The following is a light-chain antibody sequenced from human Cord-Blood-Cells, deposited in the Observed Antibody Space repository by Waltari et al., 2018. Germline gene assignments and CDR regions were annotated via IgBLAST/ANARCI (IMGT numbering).Light chain of an antibody. V-gene: IGKV1-39*01. CDR1: QSISSH. J-gene: IGKJ1*01. CDR3: QQSYSTPPT. CDR2: AAS. Sequence: DIKMTQSPSSLSASVGDRVTITCRASQSISSHLNWYQQKPGKAPKLLIYAASSLQSGVPSRFSGSGSGTDFTLTISSLQPEDFATYYCQQSYSTPPTFGQGTKVEIK.